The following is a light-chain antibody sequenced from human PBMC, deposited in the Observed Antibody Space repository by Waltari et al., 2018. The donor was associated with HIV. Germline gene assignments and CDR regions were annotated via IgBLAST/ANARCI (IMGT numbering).Light chain of an antibody. CDR3: ATWDDTLSGPV. V-gene: IGLV1-44*01. Sequence: QSVLTQPTSASGTPGQKITISCSGNISNIGSNSVNWYQQFSGAAPKLLIFSNNQHPSGVPARFSGSKSGSAASLAISVLHSDDEAIYHCATWDDTLSGPVFGGGTKLTVL. J-gene: IGLJ3*02. CDR2: SNN. CDR1: ISNIGSNS.